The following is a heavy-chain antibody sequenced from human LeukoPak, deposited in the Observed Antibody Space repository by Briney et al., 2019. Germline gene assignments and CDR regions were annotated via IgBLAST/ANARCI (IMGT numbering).Heavy chain of an antibody. J-gene: IGHJ3*02. D-gene: IGHD6-19*01. CDR2: ISYDGSKK. CDR1: GFTFSNYG. Sequence: PGGSLRLSCAASGFTFSNYGVHWVRQAPGKGLEWVAVISYDGSKKYYEDSVKGRFTISRDNSKNTLYLQMNSLRDEDTAVYYCARPTGYSSGWDIWGQGTMVTVSS. V-gene: IGHV3-30*03. CDR3: ARPTGYSSGWDI.